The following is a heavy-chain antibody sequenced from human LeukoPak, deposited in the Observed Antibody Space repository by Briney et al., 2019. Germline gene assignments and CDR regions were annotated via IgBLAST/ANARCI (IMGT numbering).Heavy chain of an antibody. CDR2: ISYDGSNK. V-gene: IGHV3-30*04. CDR1: GFTFSTYA. CDR3: ARWGGQYDFWSGYYSFGY. J-gene: IGHJ4*02. Sequence: GGSLRLSCAASGFTFSTYAMHWVRQAPGKGLEWVAVISYDGSNKYYADSVKGRFTISRDNSKNTLHLQMNSLRGEDTAVYYCARWGGQYDFWSGYYSFGYWGQGTPVTVSS. D-gene: IGHD3-3*01.